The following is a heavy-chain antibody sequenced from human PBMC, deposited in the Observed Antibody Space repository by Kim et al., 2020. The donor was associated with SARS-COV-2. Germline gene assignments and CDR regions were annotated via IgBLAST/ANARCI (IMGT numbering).Heavy chain of an antibody. V-gene: IGHV4-34*01. CDR1: GGSFSGYY. D-gene: IGHD6-13*01. CDR3: ARGLKADSSSLGYYFDY. J-gene: IGHJ4*02. CDR2: INHSGST. Sequence: ETLSLTCAVYGGSFSGYYWSWIRQPPGKGLEWIGEINHSGSTNYNPSLKSRVTISVDTSKNQFSLKLSSVTAADTAVYYCARGLKADSSSLGYYFDYWGQGTLVTVSS.